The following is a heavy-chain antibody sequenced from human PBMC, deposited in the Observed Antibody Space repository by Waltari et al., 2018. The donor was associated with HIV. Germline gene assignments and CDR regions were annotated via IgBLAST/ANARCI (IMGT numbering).Heavy chain of an antibody. Sequence: QVQLVQFGAEVRKPGASVKVSCKASGYTFTNYDINWVRQAPGQGLGWMGWINPNSDNTGYAQKFQGRVTMTRDTSRSTAYMELTSLTSEDTAVYHCSRGRGYSYGYSDLWGQGTLVTVSS. CDR3: SRGRGYSYGYSDL. V-gene: IGHV1-8*01. CDR2: INPNSDNT. D-gene: IGHD5-18*01. J-gene: IGHJ4*02. CDR1: GYTFTNYD.